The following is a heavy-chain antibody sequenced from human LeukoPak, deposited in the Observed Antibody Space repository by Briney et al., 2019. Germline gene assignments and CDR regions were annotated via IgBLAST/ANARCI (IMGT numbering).Heavy chain of an antibody. CDR1: GGTFSSYT. J-gene: IGHJ4*02. D-gene: IGHD3-3*01. CDR3: ARDLRITIFGVVILGY. CDR2: IIPILGIA. Sequence: SVKVSCKASGGTFSSYTISWVRQAPGQGLEWMGRIIPILGIANYAQKFQGRVTITADKSTSTAYMELSSLRSEDTAVYYCARDLRITIFGVVILGYWGQGTLVTVSS. V-gene: IGHV1-69*04.